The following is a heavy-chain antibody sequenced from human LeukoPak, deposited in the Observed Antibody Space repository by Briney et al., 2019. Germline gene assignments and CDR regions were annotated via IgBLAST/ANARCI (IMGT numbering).Heavy chain of an antibody. V-gene: IGHV3-48*04. D-gene: IGHD3-22*01. CDR1: GFTFSSYS. J-gene: IGHJ6*02. Sequence: PGGSLRLSCAASGFTFSSYSMNWVRQAPGKGLEWVSYISSSSSTIYYADSVKGRFTISRDNAKNSLYLQMNSLRAEDTAVYYCARAYSSGYFYYYYGMDVWGQGTTVTVSS. CDR2: ISSSSSTI. CDR3: ARAYSSGYFYYYYGMDV.